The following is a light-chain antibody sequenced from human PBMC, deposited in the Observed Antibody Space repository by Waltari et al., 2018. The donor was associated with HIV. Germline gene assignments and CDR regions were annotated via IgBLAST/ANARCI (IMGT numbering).Light chain of an antibody. J-gene: IGKJ1*01. Sequence: DTAWTQSPGTLSLSPGEGPILSCRTRQPVSSSHLAWYQQRPGQARRLLVYGASTRAAGIPDRVSGSGSGADFPLSISRLEPEDFAVYYCHQYGSLPETFGQGTKVEVK. CDR1: QPVSSSH. V-gene: IGKV3-20*01. CDR3: HQYGSLPET. CDR2: GAS.